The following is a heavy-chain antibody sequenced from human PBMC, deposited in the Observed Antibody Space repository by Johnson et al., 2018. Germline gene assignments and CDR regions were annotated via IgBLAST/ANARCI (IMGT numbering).Heavy chain of an antibody. D-gene: IGHD5-24*01. CDR3: AGGDVEMATMDAFDY. CDR2: IIPMFGPA. J-gene: IGHJ4*02. V-gene: IGHV1-69*01. Sequence: QVQLVQSGAEVRKPGSSVKVSCKASGGTFSSYAVSWVRQAPGQGLEWMGGIIPMFGPAYYAQRFQGRVTVTADDSTNTAYMELSSLTSEDTAVYYCAGGDVEMATMDAFDYWGQGTLVTVSS. CDR1: GGTFSSYA.